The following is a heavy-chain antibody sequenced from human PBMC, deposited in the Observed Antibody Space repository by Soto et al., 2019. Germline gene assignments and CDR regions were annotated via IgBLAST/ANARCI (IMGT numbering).Heavy chain of an antibody. V-gene: IGHV5-51*01. D-gene: IGHD2-15*01. CDR2: IYPGDSDT. Sequence: GESLKISCKGSEYSFTNYWIAWVRQMPGKGLECMGIIYPGDSDTRYSPSFQGQVTISADKSISTAYLQWSSLKASDTAMYYCARRCSGGGCCPSHCFYGLVVWGQGAMVTVSS. CDR3: ARRCSGGGCCPSHCFYGLVV. J-gene: IGHJ6*02. CDR1: EYSFTNYW.